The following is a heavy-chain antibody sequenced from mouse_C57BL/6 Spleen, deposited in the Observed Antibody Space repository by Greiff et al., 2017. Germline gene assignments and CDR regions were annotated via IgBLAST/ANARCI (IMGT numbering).Heavy chain of an antibody. J-gene: IGHJ3*01. Sequence: VQLQQSGPELVKPGASVKISCKASGYAFSSSWMNWVKQRPGKGLEWIGRIYPGDGDTNYNGKFKGKATLTADKSSSTAYMQLSSLTSEDSAVYFCARGGSNYVFAYWGQGTLVTVSA. D-gene: IGHD2-5*01. V-gene: IGHV1-82*01. CDR1: GYAFSSSW. CDR3: ARGGSNYVFAY. CDR2: IYPGDGDT.